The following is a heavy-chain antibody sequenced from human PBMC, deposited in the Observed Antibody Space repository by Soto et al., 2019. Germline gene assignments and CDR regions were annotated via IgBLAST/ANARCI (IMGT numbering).Heavy chain of an antibody. V-gene: IGHV4-31*03. CDR1: GGSISSGGYY. D-gene: IGHD4-4*01. J-gene: IGHJ6*02. CDR2: IYYSGST. CDR3: ARVLKGNYSNPYYYYYGMDV. Sequence: SETLSLTCTVSGGSISSGGYYWSWIRQHPGKGPEWIGYIYYSGSTYYNPSLKSRVTISVDTSKNQFSLKLSSVTAADTAVYYCARVLKGNYSNPYYYYYGMDVWGQGTTVTVSS.